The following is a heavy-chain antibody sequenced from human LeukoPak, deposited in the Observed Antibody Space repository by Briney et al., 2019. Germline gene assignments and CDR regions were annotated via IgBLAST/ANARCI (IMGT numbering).Heavy chain of an antibody. D-gene: IGHD6-13*01. J-gene: IGHJ6*02. CDR1: GGSFSGYY. Sequence: SETLSLTCAVYGGSFSGYYWSWIRQPPGKGLEWIGEINHSGSTNYNPSLKSRVTISVDTSKNQFSLKLSSVTAADTAVYYCARGPYSSSWYYYYYGMDVWGQGTTVTVSS. CDR2: INHSGST. CDR3: ARGPYSSSWYYYYYGMDV. V-gene: IGHV4-34*01.